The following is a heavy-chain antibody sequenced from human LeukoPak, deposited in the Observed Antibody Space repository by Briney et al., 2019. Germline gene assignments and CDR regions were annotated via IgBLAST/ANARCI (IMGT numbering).Heavy chain of an antibody. V-gene: IGHV3-48*04. D-gene: IGHD6-19*01. Sequence: GGSLRLSCAASGFTFSSYWMHWVRQGPGKGLEWVSYISSSGSTIYYADSVKGRFTISRDNAKNSLYLQMNSLRAEDTAVYYCARVNQWLVPYFDYWGQGTLVTVSS. J-gene: IGHJ4*02. CDR1: GFTFSSYW. CDR2: ISSSGSTI. CDR3: ARVNQWLVPYFDY.